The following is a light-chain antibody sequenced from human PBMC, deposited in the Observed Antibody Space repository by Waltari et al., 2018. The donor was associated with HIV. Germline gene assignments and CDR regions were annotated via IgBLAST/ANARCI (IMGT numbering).Light chain of an antibody. CDR3: QQYGTSSYT. V-gene: IGKV1-5*03. CDR2: RAS. CDR1: QSISNW. Sequence: DIQMTLSPSTLSASVGDRVIITCRASQSISNWLAWYQQKPGKAPKLLIYRASSLQTGVPSRFSGSGSGTDFTLTISSLQPDDFATYYCQQYGTSSYTFGQGTKLDLK. J-gene: IGKJ2*01.